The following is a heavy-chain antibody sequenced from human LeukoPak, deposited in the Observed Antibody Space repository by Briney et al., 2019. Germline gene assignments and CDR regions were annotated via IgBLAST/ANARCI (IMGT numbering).Heavy chain of an antibody. CDR1: GGSISSDY. J-gene: IGHJ6*03. D-gene: IGHD3-9*01. CDR3: ARGGSTLHSAGGHDIEFYYYYYMDV. CDR2: LHYSGTI. Sequence: SETLSLTCTVSGGSISSDYWSWMRQPPGKGLEWIAFLHYSGTINYNPSLKSRVTISVDTSKCQFSLKPYSVTAADTAVYYCARGGSTLHSAGGHDIEFYYYYYMDVWGKGTTVTISS. V-gene: IGHV4-59*08.